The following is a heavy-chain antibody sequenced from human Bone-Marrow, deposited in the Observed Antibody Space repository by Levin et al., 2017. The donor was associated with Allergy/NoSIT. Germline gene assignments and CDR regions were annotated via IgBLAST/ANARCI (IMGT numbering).Heavy chain of an antibody. CDR1: GYTFTGYY. CDR2: INPNSGGT. Sequence: ASVKVSCKASGYTFTGYYMHWVRQAPGQGLEWMGWINPNSGGTNYAQKFQGRVTMTRDTSISTAYMELSRLRSDDTAVYDCARDPPRVEMATMPGYWGQGTLVTVSS. D-gene: IGHD5-24*01. J-gene: IGHJ4*02. CDR3: ARDPPRVEMATMPGY. V-gene: IGHV1-2*02.